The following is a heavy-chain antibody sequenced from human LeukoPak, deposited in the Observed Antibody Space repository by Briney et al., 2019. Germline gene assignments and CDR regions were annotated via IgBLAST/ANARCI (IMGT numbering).Heavy chain of an antibody. Sequence: GGSLRLSCAASGFTFSSHAMSWVRQAPGKGLEWVSALSGSGGSTYYADSVKGRFTISRDNSKITLYLQMSSLRAEDTAVYYCAKDWELDFDYWGQGTLVTVSS. D-gene: IGHD1-7*01. J-gene: IGHJ4*02. CDR2: LSGSGGST. CDR3: AKDWELDFDY. CDR1: GFTFSSHA. V-gene: IGHV3-23*01.